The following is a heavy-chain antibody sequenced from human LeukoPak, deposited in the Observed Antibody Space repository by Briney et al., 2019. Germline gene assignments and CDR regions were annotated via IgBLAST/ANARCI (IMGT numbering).Heavy chain of an antibody. Sequence: GGSLRLSCAASGFTFSIYSMNWVRQAPGKGLEWVSYISGGSSTSYYADFVEGRFTVSRDNAKNSLYLQMNSLRAEDLAVYFCAREWSSSSGKAFDSWGRGTLVIVSS. CDR1: GFTFSIYS. V-gene: IGHV3-48*04. CDR2: ISGGSSTS. J-gene: IGHJ4*02. CDR3: AREWSSSSGKAFDS. D-gene: IGHD6-6*01.